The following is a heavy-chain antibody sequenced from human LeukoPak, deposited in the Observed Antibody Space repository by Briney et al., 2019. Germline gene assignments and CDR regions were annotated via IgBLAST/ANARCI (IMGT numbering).Heavy chain of an antibody. CDR2: ISSSGSTI. V-gene: IGHV3-11*01. J-gene: IGHJ4*02. CDR3: EKVGGAHDY. D-gene: IGHD1-26*01. Sequence: PGGPLRLSCAASGFTFSDYYMSWIRQAPGKGLEWVSYISSSGSTIYYADPVKGRFTISRNNATNSLYLQMNSLRAEETAVYYCEKVGGAHDYWGQGTLVTVSS. CDR1: GFTFSDYY.